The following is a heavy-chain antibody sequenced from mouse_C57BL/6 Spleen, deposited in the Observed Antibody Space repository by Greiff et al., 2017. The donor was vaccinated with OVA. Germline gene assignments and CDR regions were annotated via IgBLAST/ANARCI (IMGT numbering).Heavy chain of an antibody. CDR3: ARGTVVAGDYFVY. CDR2: INPSSGYT. CDR1: GYTFTSYW. V-gene: IGHV1-7*01. J-gene: IGHJ2*01. D-gene: IGHD1-1*01. Sequence: VQLQQSGAELAKPGASVKLSCKASGYTFTSYWMHWVKQRPGQGLEWIGYINPSSGYTKYNQKFKDKATLTADKSSSTAYMQLSSLTYEDSAVYYCARGTVVAGDYFVYRGQGTTLTGSS.